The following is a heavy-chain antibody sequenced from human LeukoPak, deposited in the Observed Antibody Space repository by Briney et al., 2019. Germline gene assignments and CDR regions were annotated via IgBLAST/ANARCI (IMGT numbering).Heavy chain of an antibody. Sequence: PSETLSLTCIVSGDSISNYYWSWIRQPAGKGLEWIGRFYSSVNTNYNPSLKSRVTISVDTSKNQFSLKLSSVTAADTAVYYCASPKAVATWRAFDIWGHGTMVTVSS. CDR1: GDSISNYY. V-gene: IGHV4-4*07. D-gene: IGHD4-23*01. CDR3: ASPKAVATWRAFDI. CDR2: FYSSVNT. J-gene: IGHJ3*02.